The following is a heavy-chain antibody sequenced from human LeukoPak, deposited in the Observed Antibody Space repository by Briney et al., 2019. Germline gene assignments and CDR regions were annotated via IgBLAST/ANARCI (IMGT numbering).Heavy chain of an antibody. Sequence: GGSLRLSCAASGFTFSNYAMAWVRQAPGKGLEWVSSVDGTGRNTYYADSVKGRFTISRDNSKNILSLQMESLRAEDTALYYCAKEYCDSDRCCGAMDAWGQGTTVTVS. D-gene: IGHD2-21*01. V-gene: IGHV3-23*01. CDR2: VDGTGRNT. J-gene: IGHJ6*02. CDR1: GFTFSNYA. CDR3: AKEYCDSDRCCGAMDA.